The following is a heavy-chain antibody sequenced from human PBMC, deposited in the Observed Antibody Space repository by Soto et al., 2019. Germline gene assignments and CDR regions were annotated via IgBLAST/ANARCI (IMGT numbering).Heavy chain of an antibody. CDR3: ARDSRRLQLGVIDF. Sequence: QVQLVESGGGVAQTGRSLRLSCSGSGVTLRDYGMNWVRQAPGKGLEWVADISYDAASEHYADSVKGRFSISCDNSNNTVSLHLNSLGPGDTAVYYCARDSRRLQLGVIDFWGQGTLVTVSS. CDR2: ISYDAASE. J-gene: IGHJ4*02. CDR1: GVTLRDYG. D-gene: IGHD5-18*01. V-gene: IGHV3-30*03.